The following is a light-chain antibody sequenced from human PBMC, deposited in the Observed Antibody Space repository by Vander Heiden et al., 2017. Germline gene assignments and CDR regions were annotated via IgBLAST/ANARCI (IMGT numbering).Light chain of an antibody. J-gene: IGLJ3*02. Sequence: SALPQPAPVPGPPGQSIPIPSTGTSTVVGGNDYVSCFQQLPGKAPKLMIYDVSNRPSGVSNRFSGYKSGNTASLTISGLQAEDEADYYCSSYASGSIWVFGGGTKLTVL. V-gene: IGLV2-14*03. CDR2: DVS. CDR1: STVVGGNDY. CDR3: SSYASGSIWV.